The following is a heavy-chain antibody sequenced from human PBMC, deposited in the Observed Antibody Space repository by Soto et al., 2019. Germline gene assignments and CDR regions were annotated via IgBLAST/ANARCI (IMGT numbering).Heavy chain of an antibody. CDR2: IYYSGST. J-gene: IGHJ4*02. D-gene: IGHD6-19*01. CDR3: ARGGIAVAGTLGDY. V-gene: IGHV4-59*01. Sequence: PSETLSLTCTVSGGSISSYYWSWIRQPPGKGLEWIGYIYYSGSTNYNPSLKSRVTISVDASKNQFSLKLSSVTAADTAVYYCARGGIAVAGTLGDYWGQGTLVTVSS. CDR1: GGSISSYY.